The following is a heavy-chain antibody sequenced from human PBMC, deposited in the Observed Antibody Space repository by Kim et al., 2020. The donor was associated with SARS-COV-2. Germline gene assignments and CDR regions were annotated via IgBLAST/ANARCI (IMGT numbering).Heavy chain of an antibody. CDR2: ITGGGSNQ. CDR3: ARGRGYYYEEPLDY. J-gene: IGHJ4*02. D-gene: IGHD3-22*01. CDR1: GFTFNTYA. Sequence: GGSLRLSCAASGFTFNTYAMNWVRQAPGRGLEWVSVITGGGSNQYYADSVKGRFTISRDKLRKVVYLQMNSLRVEDTAVYYCARGRGYYYEEPLDYWGRGTLVTVSS. V-gene: IGHV3-23*01.